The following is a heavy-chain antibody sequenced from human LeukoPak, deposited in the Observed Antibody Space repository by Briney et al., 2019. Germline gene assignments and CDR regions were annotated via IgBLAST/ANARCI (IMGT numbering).Heavy chain of an antibody. CDR3: ARGRRPYYMDV. J-gene: IGHJ6*03. CDR1: GGTFSSYA. V-gene: IGHV1-69*04. CDR2: IIPILGIA. Sequence: SVKVSCKASGGTFSSYAISWVRQAPGQGLEWMGRIIPILGIANYAQKFQGRVTITADKSTSTAYMELSSLRSEDTAVYYCARGRRPYYMDVWGKGTTVTVSS. D-gene: IGHD6-6*01.